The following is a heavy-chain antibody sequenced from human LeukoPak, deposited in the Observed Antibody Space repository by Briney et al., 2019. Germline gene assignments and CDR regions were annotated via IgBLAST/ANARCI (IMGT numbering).Heavy chain of an antibody. V-gene: IGHV4-34*01. CDR3: ARARRAIAAAGKLPNDAFDI. D-gene: IGHD6-13*01. Sequence: PSETLSLTCAVYGGSFSGYYWSWIRQPPGKGLEWIGEINHSGSTNYNPSLKSRVTISVDTSKNQFSLKLSSVTAADTAVYYCARARRAIAAAGKLPNDAFDIWGQGTMVTVSS. CDR2: INHSGST. CDR1: GGSFSGYY. J-gene: IGHJ3*02.